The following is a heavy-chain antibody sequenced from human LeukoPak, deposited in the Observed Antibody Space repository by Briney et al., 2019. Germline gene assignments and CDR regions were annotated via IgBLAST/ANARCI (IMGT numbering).Heavy chain of an antibody. CDR1: GFTFDKYY. J-gene: IGHJ3*02. CDR3: ARDLDFVDIVDTVVARHDALDI. D-gene: IGHD5-12*01. CDR2: IKEDGSTK. V-gene: IGHV3-7*01. Sequence: PGGSLRLSCAASGFTFDKYYMNWVRQAPGQGLEWVANIKEDGSTKNYLDSVKGRFAIYRDNAKNSLYLQMNSLRPEDTAMYFCARDLDFVDIVDTVVARHDALDIWGQGTMVTVSS.